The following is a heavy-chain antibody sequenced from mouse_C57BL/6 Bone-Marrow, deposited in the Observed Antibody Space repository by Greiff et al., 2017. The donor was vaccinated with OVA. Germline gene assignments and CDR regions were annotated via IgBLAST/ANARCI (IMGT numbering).Heavy chain of an antibody. V-gene: IGHV3-8*01. CDR1: GYSITSDY. J-gene: IGHJ3*01. Sequence: EVKLEESGPGLAKPSQTLSLTCSVTGYSITSDYWNWIRKFPGHKLEYMGYISYSGSTYSNPSLNRRISITRDTSKNQYYLQLNSVTTEDTATYYCARYGGYPAWFADWGQGTLVTVSA. D-gene: IGHD2-2*01. CDR2: ISYSGST. CDR3: ARYGGYPAWFAD.